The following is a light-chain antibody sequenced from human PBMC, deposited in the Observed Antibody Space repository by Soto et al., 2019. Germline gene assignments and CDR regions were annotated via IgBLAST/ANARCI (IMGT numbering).Light chain of an antibody. V-gene: IGLV2-8*01. J-gene: IGLJ1*01. CDR3: SSYAGSLYV. Sequence: QSALTQPASVSGSPGQAITISCTGTSSDVGRYNYVSWYQQHPGKAPKLMIYEVSKRPSGVPDRFSGSKSGNTASLTVSGLQAEDDADYYCSSYAGSLYVFGTGTKLTVL. CDR2: EVS. CDR1: SSDVGRYNY.